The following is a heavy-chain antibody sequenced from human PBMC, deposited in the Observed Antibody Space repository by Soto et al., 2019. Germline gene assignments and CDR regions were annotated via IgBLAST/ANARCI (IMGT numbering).Heavy chain of an antibody. Sequence: ASVKVSCKASGGTFSSYAISWVRQAPGQGLEWMGGIIPISGTANYAQKFQGRVTITADESTSTAYMELSSLRSEDTAVYYCARVRQLVGYFYYYMDVWGKGTTVTVSS. CDR1: GGTFSSYA. CDR2: IIPISGTA. CDR3: ARVRQLVGYFYYYMDV. V-gene: IGHV1-69*13. J-gene: IGHJ6*03. D-gene: IGHD6-6*01.